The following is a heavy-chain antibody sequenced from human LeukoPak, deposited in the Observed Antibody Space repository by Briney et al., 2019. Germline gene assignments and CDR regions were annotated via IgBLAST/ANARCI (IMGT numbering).Heavy chain of an antibody. CDR2: INHSGST. CDR1: GGSFSGYY. D-gene: IGHD2-15*01. Sequence: SETLSLTCAVYGGSFSGYYWSWIRQPPGKGLEWIGEINHSGSTNYNPSLKSRVTISVDTSKNQFSLKLSSVTAADTAVYYCARHGGASGCSGGSCYPYYYYYMDVWGKGTTVTISS. V-gene: IGHV4-34*01. J-gene: IGHJ6*03. CDR3: ARHGGASGCSGGSCYPYYYYYMDV.